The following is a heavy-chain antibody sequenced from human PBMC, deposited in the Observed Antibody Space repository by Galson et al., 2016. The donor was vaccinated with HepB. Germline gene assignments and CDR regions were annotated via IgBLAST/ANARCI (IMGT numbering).Heavy chain of an antibody. D-gene: IGHD6-19*01. V-gene: IGHV4-4*02. CDR2: IYHSGST. CDR3: ARVEYSSGWYYDFDI. Sequence: SETLSLTCAVSGGSISSSNWWSWVRQPPGKGLEWIGEIYHSGSTNYDPSLKSRVTISVDKSKNQFSLKLSSVTAADTAVYYCARVEYSSGWYYDFDIWGQGTMVTDSS. J-gene: IGHJ3*02. CDR1: GGSISSSNW.